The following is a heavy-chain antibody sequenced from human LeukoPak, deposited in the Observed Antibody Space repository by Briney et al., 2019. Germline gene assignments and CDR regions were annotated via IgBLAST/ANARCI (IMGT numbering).Heavy chain of an antibody. CDR3: ARGDRAVVPAVNYYYYMDV. CDR1: GGSFSGYY. D-gene: IGHD2-2*01. Sequence: SETLSLTCAVYGGSFSGYYWSWIRQPPGKGLEWIGEINHSGSTNYNPSLKSRVTISVDTSKNQFSLKLSSVTAADMAVYYCARGDRAVVPAVNYYYYMDVWGKGTTVTVSS. J-gene: IGHJ6*03. V-gene: IGHV4-34*01. CDR2: INHSGST.